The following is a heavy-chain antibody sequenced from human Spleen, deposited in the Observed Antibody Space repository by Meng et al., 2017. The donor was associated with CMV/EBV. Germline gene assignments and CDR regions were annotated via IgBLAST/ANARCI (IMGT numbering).Heavy chain of an antibody. V-gene: IGHV4-34*01. J-gene: IGHJ5*02. CDR3: ARLSSGYCNTTTCSVGWFDP. CDR2: INHSGST. CDR1: GGSFSGYY. D-gene: IGHD2/OR15-2a*01. Sequence: SETLSLTCAVYGGSFSGYYWSWIRQPPGKGLEWIGEINHSGSTNYNPSLKSRVTMSVDTSKNQFSLKLTSLTAADTAVYYCARLSSGYCNTTTCSVGWFDPWGQGTLVTVSS.